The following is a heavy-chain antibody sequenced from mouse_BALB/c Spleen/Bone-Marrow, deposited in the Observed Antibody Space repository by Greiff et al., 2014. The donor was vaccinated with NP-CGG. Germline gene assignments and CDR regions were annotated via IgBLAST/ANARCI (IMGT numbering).Heavy chain of an antibody. J-gene: IGHJ2*01. D-gene: IGHD2-3*01. CDR3: ARSDDGFQYSFDS. V-gene: IGHV1S56*01. Sequence: VQVVESGPELVKPGALVKISCKASGCTFTSYDINWVKQRPGQGLEWIGWIYPGDGSTKYNEKFKGKATLTADRSSSTAYMQLSSLTSENSAVYFCARSDDGFQYSFDSWGQGTTLTVSS. CDR2: IYPGDGST. CDR1: GCTFTSYD.